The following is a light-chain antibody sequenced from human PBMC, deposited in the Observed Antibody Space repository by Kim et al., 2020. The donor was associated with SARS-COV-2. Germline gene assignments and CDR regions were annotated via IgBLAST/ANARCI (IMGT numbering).Light chain of an antibody. CDR2: SAS. CDR1: QIIFTW. Sequence: DIQMTQSPSTLSASVGDGVTITCRASQIIFTWLAWYQQKPGKAPKLLIYSASSLESGVPSRFSGSGSGTEFTLTISSLQPDDFATYYCQQYNSYPRTFGQGTKVDIK. J-gene: IGKJ1*01. CDR3: QQYNSYPRT. V-gene: IGKV1-5*03.